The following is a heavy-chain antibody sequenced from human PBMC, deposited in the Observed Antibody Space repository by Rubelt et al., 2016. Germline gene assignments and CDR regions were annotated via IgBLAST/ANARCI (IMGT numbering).Heavy chain of an antibody. D-gene: IGHD5-18*01. CDR1: GGTFSSYA. CDR3: ARDEGAMGDY. V-gene: IGHV1-2*02. Sequence: QVQLVQSGAEVKKPGSSVKVSCKASGGTFSSYAISWVRQAPGQGLEWMGWINPNSGATSYAQKLQGRVTMTRDTSINTVYMELSRLRYDDTAMYYCARDEGAMGDYWGQGTLVTVSS. J-gene: IGHJ4*02. CDR2: INPNSGAT.